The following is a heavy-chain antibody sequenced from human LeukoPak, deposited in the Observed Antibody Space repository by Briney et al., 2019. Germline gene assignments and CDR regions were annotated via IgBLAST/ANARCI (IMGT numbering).Heavy chain of an antibody. D-gene: IGHD3-9*01. Sequence: GRSLRLSCAASGFTFDDYAMHLVRQAPGNSLEWVSGISWNSGSIGYADSVKGRFTISRDNAKNSLYLQMNSLRAEDTALYYFEKKTEYDILTGPGYGMDVWGQGTTVTVSS. J-gene: IGHJ6*02. CDR2: ISWNSGSI. CDR1: GFTFDDYA. V-gene: IGHV3-9*01. CDR3: EKKTEYDILTGPGYGMDV.